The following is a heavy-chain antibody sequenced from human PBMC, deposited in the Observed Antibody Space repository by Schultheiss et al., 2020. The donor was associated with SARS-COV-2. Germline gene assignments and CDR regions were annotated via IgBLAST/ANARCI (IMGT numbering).Heavy chain of an antibody. J-gene: IGHJ4*02. CDR3: AIFTVTSGH. CDR2: ISYDGSNK. CDR1: GFTFSSYA. D-gene: IGHD4-17*01. V-gene: IGHV3-30*04. Sequence: GGSLRLSCAASGFTFSSYAMSWVRQAPGKGLEWVAVISYDGSNKYYADSVKGRFTISRDNAKNSLFLQMNSLRAEDTAVYYCAIFTVTSGHWGQGTLVTVSS.